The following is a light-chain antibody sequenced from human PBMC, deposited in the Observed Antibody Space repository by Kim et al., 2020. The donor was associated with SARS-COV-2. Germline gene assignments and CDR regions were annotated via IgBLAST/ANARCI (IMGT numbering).Light chain of an antibody. CDR2: EDS. CDR1: KLGDKY. J-gene: IGLJ3*02. V-gene: IGLV3-1*01. Sequence: VSPGQTASITCSGDKLGDKYVCWYQQKPGQSPVRVIYEDSRRPSGIPERFLGSNSGNTATLTISGTQAMDEADYYCRAWDSSTGVFGGGTQLTVL. CDR3: RAWDSSTGV.